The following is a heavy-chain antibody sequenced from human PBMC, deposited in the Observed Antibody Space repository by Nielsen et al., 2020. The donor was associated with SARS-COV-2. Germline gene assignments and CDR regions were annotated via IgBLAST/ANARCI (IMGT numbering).Heavy chain of an antibody. CDR1: GFTFSSYA. CDR3: ARDPSIPYGSGSYYYYYGMDV. CDR2: ISYDGSNK. Sequence: GGSLRLSCAASGFTFSSYAMRWVRQAPGKGLEWVAVISYDGSNKYYADSVKGRFTISRDNSKNTLYLQMNSLRAEDTAVYYCARDPSIPYGSGSYYYYYGMDVWGQGTTVTVSS. V-gene: IGHV3-30-3*01. D-gene: IGHD3-10*01. J-gene: IGHJ6*02.